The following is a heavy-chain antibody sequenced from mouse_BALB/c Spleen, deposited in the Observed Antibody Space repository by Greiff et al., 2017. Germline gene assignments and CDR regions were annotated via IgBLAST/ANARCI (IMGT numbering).Heavy chain of an antibody. D-gene: IGHD1-1*01. CDR1: GYTFTDYV. V-gene: IGHV1-77*01. CDR2: IYPGSGST. J-gene: IGHJ1*01. CDR3: ARGYGSSYEYFDV. Sequence: QVQLKQSGPELVKPGASVKMSCKASGYTFTDYVISWVKQRTGQGLEWIGEIYPGSGSTYYNEKFKGKATLTADKSSNTAYMQLSSLTSEDTAVYYCARGYGSSYEYFDVWGAGTTVTVSS.